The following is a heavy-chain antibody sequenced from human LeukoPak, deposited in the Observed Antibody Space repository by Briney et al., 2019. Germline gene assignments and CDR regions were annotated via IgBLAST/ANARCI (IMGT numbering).Heavy chain of an antibody. CDR3: ASRLLTMVRGVIMEGYFDY. Sequence: GSLRLSCAASGFTFSSYSMNWVRQPPGKGLEWIGSIYYSGSTYYNPSLKSRVTISVDTSKNQFSLKLSSVTAADTAVYYCASRLLTMVRGVIMEGYFDYWGQGTLVTVSS. J-gene: IGHJ4*02. D-gene: IGHD3-10*01. CDR2: IYYSGST. V-gene: IGHV4-39*01. CDR1: GFTFSSYSMN.